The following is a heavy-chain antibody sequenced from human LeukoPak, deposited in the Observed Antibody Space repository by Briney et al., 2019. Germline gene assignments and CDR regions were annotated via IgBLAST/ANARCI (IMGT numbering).Heavy chain of an antibody. CDR1: GYTFTNYG. D-gene: IGHD2-8*01. V-gene: IGHV1-18*01. CDR3: ARVGSYCTTISCFDY. Sequence: ASVKVSCKASGYTFTNYGISWVRQAPGQGLEWMGWISAYNGNTNYAQKLQGRVTMTTDTSTNTAYVELRSLRSDDTAVYYCARVGSYCTTISCFDYWGQGTLVTVSS. CDR2: ISAYNGNT. J-gene: IGHJ4*02.